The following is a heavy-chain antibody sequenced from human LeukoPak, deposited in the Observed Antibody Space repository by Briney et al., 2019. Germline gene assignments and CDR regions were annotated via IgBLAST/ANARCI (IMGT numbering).Heavy chain of an antibody. CDR1: GGSISSSSYY. J-gene: IGHJ4*02. D-gene: IGHD3-16*02. V-gene: IGHV4-39*01. CDR2: IYYSGST. Sequence: SETLSLTCTVSGGSISSSSYYWGWIRQPPGKGLEWIGSIYYSGSTYYNPSLKSRVTISVDTSKNQFSLKLSSVTAADTAVYYCARYDYVWGSYRPTPYYFDYWGQGTLVTVSS. CDR3: ARYDYVWGSYRPTPYYFDY.